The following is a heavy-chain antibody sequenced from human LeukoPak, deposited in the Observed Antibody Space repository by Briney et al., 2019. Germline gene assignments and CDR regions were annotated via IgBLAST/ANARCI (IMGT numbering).Heavy chain of an antibody. Sequence: GGSLRLSCAASGYTFSSYEMNWVRQAPGKGPESISAISGNGGSTVYIESVKGRFTISRDNSKNTLYLQMGSLRAEDMGVYYCAREYPRGGSDYWGQGTLVTVSS. J-gene: IGHJ4*02. CDR1: GYTFSSYE. D-gene: IGHD5-24*01. CDR2: ISGNGGST. CDR3: AREYPRGGSDY. V-gene: IGHV3-64*02.